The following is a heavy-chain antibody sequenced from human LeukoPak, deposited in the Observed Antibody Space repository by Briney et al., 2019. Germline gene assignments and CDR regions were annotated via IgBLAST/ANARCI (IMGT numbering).Heavy chain of an antibody. J-gene: IGHJ1*01. V-gene: IGHV1-2*02. Sequence: PGASVNVSCKASGYTFSGYYMHWVRQAPGQGLEWMGWSNPNSGGTNYAQKFQGRVTMTRDTSISTAYMELSRLRSDDTAVYYCARGYPLSTTAAGTYFQHWGQGTLVTVSS. D-gene: IGHD6-13*01. CDR3: ARGYPLSTTAAGTYFQH. CDR1: GYTFSGYY. CDR2: SNPNSGGT.